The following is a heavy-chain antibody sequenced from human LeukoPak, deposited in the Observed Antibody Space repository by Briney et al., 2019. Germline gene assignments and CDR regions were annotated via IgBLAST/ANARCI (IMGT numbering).Heavy chain of an antibody. CDR2: ISSNGGST. D-gene: IGHD5-18*01. CDR1: GFTFSDYY. V-gene: IGHV3-64*01. Sequence: GGSLRLSCAASGFTFSDYYMSWIRQAPGKGLEYVSAISSNGGSTYYANSVKGRFTISRDNSKNTLYLQMGSLRAEDMAVYYCARRGVTSTLDYWGQGTLVTVSS. J-gene: IGHJ4*02. CDR3: ARRGVTSTLDY.